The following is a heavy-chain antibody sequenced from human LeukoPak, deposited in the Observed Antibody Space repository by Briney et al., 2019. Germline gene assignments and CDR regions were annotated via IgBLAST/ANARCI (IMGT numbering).Heavy chain of an antibody. V-gene: IGHV1-3*01. CDR2: INAGNGNT. CDR3: ARLLWFGELGHGFDY. J-gene: IGHJ4*02. CDR1: GYTFTSYA. D-gene: IGHD3-10*01. Sequence: ASVKVSCKASGYTFTSYAMHWVRQGPGQRLEWMGWINAGNGNTKYSQKFQGRVTITRDTSASTAYMELSSLRSEDTAVYYCARLLWFGELGHGFDYWGQGTLVTVSS.